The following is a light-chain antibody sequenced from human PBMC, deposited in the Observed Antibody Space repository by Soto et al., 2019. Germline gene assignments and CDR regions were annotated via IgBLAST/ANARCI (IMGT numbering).Light chain of an antibody. CDR1: QSLLHSNGYNY. Sequence: DIVMTQSPLSLPVTPGEPASISCRSSQSLLHSNGYNYLDWYLQKPGQSPQLLIYLGSNRASGVPDRFSGSGSGTYFTLKISRVEAEDVGVYYCMQALQTPVFGQGTKVEIK. CDR2: LGS. V-gene: IGKV2-28*01. J-gene: IGKJ1*01. CDR3: MQALQTPV.